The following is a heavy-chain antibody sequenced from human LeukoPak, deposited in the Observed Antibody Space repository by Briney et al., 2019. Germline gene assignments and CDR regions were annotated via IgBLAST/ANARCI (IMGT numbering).Heavy chain of an antibody. CDR1: GYTFSSYW. Sequence: GESLKISGKGSGYTFSSYWIGGVRQMPGKGLEWMGIIYPGDSDTRYSPSLQGQVTISVDTSIGTAYLQWSSLKASDTAIYYCARQNDFRLDYWGQGTLVTVSS. V-gene: IGHV5-51*01. CDR3: ARQNDFRLDY. D-gene: IGHD3-3*01. CDR2: IYPGDSDT. J-gene: IGHJ4*02.